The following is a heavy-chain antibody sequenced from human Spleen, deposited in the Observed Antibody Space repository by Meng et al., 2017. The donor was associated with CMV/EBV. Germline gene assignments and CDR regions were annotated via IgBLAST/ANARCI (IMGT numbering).Heavy chain of an antibody. J-gene: IGHJ6*02. CDR3: ARQSRITIFGVVIKPPSYYYGMDV. CDR2: IYPGDSDT. CDR1: GYSFTKYW. V-gene: IGHV5-51*01. D-gene: IGHD3-3*01. Sequence: KVSCKGSGYSFTKYWIGWVRQMPGKGLEWMGIIYPGDSDTTYSPSFQGQVTISADKSISTAYLQWSSLKASDTAMYYCARQSRITIFGVVIKPPSYYYGMDVWGQGTTVTVSS.